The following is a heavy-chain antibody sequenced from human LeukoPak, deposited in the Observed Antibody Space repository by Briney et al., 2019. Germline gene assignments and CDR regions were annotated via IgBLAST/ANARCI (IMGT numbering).Heavy chain of an antibody. CDR2: ISSNGGST. CDR1: GFTFSSYA. J-gene: IGHJ4*02. CDR3: ARGDYDFWSGYYGSPYFDY. Sequence: PGGSLRLSCAASGFTFSSYAMHWVRQAPGKGLEYVSAISSNGGSTYYASSVKGRFTISRDNSKNTLYLQMGSLRAEDMAVYYCARGDYDFWSGYYGSPYFDYWGQGTLVTVSS. D-gene: IGHD3-3*01. V-gene: IGHV3-64*01.